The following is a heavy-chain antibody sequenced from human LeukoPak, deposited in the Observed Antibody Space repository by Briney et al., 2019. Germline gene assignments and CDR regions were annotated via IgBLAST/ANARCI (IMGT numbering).Heavy chain of an antibody. CDR1: GFIFSSSS. V-gene: IGHV3-48*04. J-gene: IGHJ4*02. D-gene: IGHD6-6*01. Sequence: GGSLRLSCAASGFIFSSSSMNWVRQAPGKGLEWLSYISSSNSTIYYAESVKGRFTISRDNAKNALYLHMNSLRAEDTAVYYCAKAKYHKPPYYFDYWGQGTLVTVSS. CDR2: ISSSNSTI. CDR3: AKAKYHKPPYYFDY.